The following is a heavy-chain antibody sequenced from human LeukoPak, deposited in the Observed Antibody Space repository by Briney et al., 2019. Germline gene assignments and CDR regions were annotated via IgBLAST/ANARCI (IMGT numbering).Heavy chain of an antibody. CDR3: ARDPRPITMIVVAPTDY. J-gene: IGHJ4*02. CDR2: INSDGSST. CDR1: GFTFSSYW. V-gene: IGHV3-74*01. D-gene: IGHD3-22*01. Sequence: PGGSLRLSCAASGFTFSSYWMHWVRQAPGKGLVWVSRINSDGSSTSYADSVKGRFTISRDNAKNTLYLQMNSLRAEDTAAYYCARDPRPITMIVVAPTDYWGQGTLVTVSS.